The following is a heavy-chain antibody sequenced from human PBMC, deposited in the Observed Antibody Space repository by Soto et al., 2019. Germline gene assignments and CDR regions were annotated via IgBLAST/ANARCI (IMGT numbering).Heavy chain of an antibody. CDR2: ISYDGSNK. CDR1: GFTFSSYA. D-gene: IGHD3-22*01. J-gene: IGHJ4*02. Sequence: GGSLRLSCAASGFTFSSYAMHWVRQAPGKGLEWVAVISYDGSNKYYADSVKGRFTISRDNSKNTLHLQMNSLRAEDTAVYYCARDRRYYYDNSGPLDYWGQGTLVTVSS. V-gene: IGHV3-30-3*01. CDR3: ARDRRYYYDNSGPLDY.